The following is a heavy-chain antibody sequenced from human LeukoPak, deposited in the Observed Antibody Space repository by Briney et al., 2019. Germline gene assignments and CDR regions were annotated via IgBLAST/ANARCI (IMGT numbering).Heavy chain of an antibody. D-gene: IGHD6-13*01. CDR1: GFTFSSYS. J-gene: IGHJ4*02. CDR2: ISSSSSYI. CDR3: ARVDIAAAGDFDY. V-gene: IGHV3-21*01. Sequence: SGGSLRLSCAAPGFTFSSYSMNWVRQAPGKGLEWVSSISSSSSYIYYADSVKGRFTISRDNTKNSLYLQMNSLRAEDTAVYYCARVDIAAAGDFDYWGQGTLVTVSS.